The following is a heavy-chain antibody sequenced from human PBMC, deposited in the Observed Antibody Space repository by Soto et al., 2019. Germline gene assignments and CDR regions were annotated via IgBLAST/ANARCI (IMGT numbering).Heavy chain of an antibody. CDR1: GGSITSYR. Sequence: QVQLQESGPGLVRPLETLSLTCKVSGGSITSYRWSWIRQSAGKGLEWIGRINTSGNTHYNPSLTIRVTVSIDTSQNQFFLTVTSVTAADSAVYYCARESGDNWDYEAYWGQGTPVTVSS. CDR2: INTSGNT. CDR3: ARESGDNWDYEAY. J-gene: IGHJ4*02. D-gene: IGHD1-7*01. V-gene: IGHV4-4*07.